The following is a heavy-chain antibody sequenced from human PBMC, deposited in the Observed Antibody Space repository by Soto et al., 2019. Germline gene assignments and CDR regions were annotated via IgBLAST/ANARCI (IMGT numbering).Heavy chain of an antibody. CDR3: AREDFEESDSYYYYYYGMDV. Sequence: ASVKVSCKASGYTFTSYGISWVRQAPGQGLEWMGWISAYNGNTNYAQKLQGRVTMTTDTSTSTAYMELRSLRSDDTAVYYCAREDFEESDSYYYYYYGMDVWGQGTTVTVS. V-gene: IGHV1-18*01. CDR1: GYTFTSYG. CDR2: ISAYNGNT. D-gene: IGHD3-3*01. J-gene: IGHJ6*02.